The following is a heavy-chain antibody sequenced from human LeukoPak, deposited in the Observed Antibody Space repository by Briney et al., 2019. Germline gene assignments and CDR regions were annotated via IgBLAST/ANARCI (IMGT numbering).Heavy chain of an antibody. V-gene: IGHV4-31*03. Sequence: SQTLSLTCTVSGGSISSGGYWSWIRQHPGKGLEWIGYIYYSGSTYYNPSLKSRVTISVDTSKNQFSLKLSSVTAADTAVYYCARRDCSSGSCYGRWFDPWGQGTLVTVSS. CDR2: IYYSGST. CDR3: ARRDCSSGSCYGRWFDP. D-gene: IGHD2-15*01. CDR1: GGSISSGGY. J-gene: IGHJ5*02.